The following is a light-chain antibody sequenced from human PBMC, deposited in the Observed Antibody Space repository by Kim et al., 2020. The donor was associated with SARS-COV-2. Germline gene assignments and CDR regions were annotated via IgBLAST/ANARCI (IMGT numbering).Light chain of an antibody. V-gene: IGKV3-15*01. CDR2: RAS. Sequence: EIVMTQSPATLSVSPGERVTLSCRASQTVDRNLAWYQQKGGQPPRLLIYRASTRATDIPDRFSGSGSGTEFTLTIHSLRSEDSGNYYCQQFSKWPVTFGGGTKVDIK. CDR1: QTVDRN. J-gene: IGKJ4*01. CDR3: QQFSKWPVT.